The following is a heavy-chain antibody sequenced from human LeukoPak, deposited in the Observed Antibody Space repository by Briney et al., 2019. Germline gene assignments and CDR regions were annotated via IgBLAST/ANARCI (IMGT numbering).Heavy chain of an antibody. J-gene: IGHJ4*02. Sequence: GGSLRLSCSASGFSFSSYAMHWVRQAPGKGLEYVSVISRNGGSTNYADSVKGRFTISRDNSKNTLYIQMNSLRAEDTAVYYCARVPTTVTTVYFDYWGQGTLVTVSS. CDR2: ISRNGGST. CDR3: ARVPTTVTTVYFDY. D-gene: IGHD4-17*01. V-gene: IGHV3-64*04. CDR1: GFSFSSYA.